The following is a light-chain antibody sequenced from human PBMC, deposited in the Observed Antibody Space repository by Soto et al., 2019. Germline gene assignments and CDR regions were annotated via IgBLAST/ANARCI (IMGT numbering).Light chain of an antibody. CDR2: DAS. CDR1: QSVNSY. CDR3: QQRSNWPPA. V-gene: IGKV3-11*01. Sequence: EIVLTQSPATLSLSPGERANLSCRASQSVNSYLAWYQQKPGQGPRLLIYDASTRATGIPARFSGSGSGTDFTLTISSLEPEDVAVYYCQQRSNWPPAFGGGTKVEIK. J-gene: IGKJ4*02.